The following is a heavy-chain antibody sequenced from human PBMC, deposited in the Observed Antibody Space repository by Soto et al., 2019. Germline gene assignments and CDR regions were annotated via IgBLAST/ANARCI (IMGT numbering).Heavy chain of an antibody. CDR1: GGTVSSYA. Sequence: QVQLVQSGAEVKKPGSSVKVSCKASGGTVSSYAISWVRQAPGQGLEWMGGIIPISDTTNYAQKFQGRVTITADESTSTAYMELSSLRSEDTAVYSCSRSQGSSASLEIYYYYYYGMDVWGQGTTVTVSS. V-gene: IGHV1-69*01. D-gene: IGHD2-2*01. CDR3: SRSQGSSASLEIYYYYYYGMDV. CDR2: IIPISDTT. J-gene: IGHJ6*02.